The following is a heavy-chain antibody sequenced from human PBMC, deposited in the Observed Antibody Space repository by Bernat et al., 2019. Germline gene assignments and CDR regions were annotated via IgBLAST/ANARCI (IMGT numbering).Heavy chain of an antibody. CDR1: GFSFSNYG. CDR2: IRYDGSGE. CDR3: VKEWERRKEAFDI. Sequence: QVDLVESGGGVVQPGGSLRLSCAASGFSFSNYGIHWVRQAPGKGLEWVAFIRYDGSGEFYAESVKGRFTISRDNSKSTLDLQMNSLRVEDTAVYYCVKEWERRKEAFDIWGRGAMVSVSS. J-gene: IGHJ3*02. D-gene: IGHD1-26*01. V-gene: IGHV3-30*02.